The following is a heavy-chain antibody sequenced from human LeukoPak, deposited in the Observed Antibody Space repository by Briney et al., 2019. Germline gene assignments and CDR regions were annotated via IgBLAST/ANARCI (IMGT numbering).Heavy chain of an antibody. D-gene: IGHD3-10*01. V-gene: IGHV1-69*05. CDR3: ATDYGSGSSTFRSFDP. J-gene: IGHJ5*02. CDR1: GGTFSSYA. CDR2: IIPIFGTA. Sequence: VASVKVSCKASGGTFSSYAISWLRQAPGQGLEWMGRIIPIFGTANYAQKFQGRVTITTDESTSTAYMELSSLRSEDTAVYYCATDYGSGSSTFRSFDPWGQGTLVTVSS.